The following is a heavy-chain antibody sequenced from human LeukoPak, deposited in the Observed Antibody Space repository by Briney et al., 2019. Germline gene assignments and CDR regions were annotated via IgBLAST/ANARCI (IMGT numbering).Heavy chain of an antibody. CDR1: GGSISSYY. D-gene: IGHD5-12*01. V-gene: IGHV4-59*01. CDR3: ARDRGYDSPAFDI. J-gene: IGHJ3*02. CDR2: IYYSGST. Sequence: SETLSLTCTVSGGSISSYYWSCIRLPPGKGLEWIGYIYYSGSTNYNPSLKSRVTISVDTSKNQFSLKLSSVTAADTAVYYCARDRGYDSPAFDIWGQGTMVTVSS.